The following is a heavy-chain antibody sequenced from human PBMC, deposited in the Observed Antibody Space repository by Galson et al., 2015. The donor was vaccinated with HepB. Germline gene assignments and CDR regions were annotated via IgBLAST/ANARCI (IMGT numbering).Heavy chain of an antibody. V-gene: IGHV3-48*01. CDR1: GFTFSSYS. CDR3: ARGLLGISNY. CDR2: ISSSNTTI. J-gene: IGHJ4*02. D-gene: IGHD2/OR15-2a*01. Sequence: SLRLSCAASGFTFSSYSMNWVRQAPGKGLEWASYISSSNTTINYADSLKGRFTISRDNAKNSLYLQMNSLRAEDTAVYYCARGLLGISNYWGQGTLVTVSS.